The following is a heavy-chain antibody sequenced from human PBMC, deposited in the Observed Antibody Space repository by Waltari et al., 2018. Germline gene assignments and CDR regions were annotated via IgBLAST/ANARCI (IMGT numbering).Heavy chain of an antibody. CDR2: TRNKANSYTT. J-gene: IGHJ4*02. V-gene: IGHV3-72*01. CDR3: ARGGY. Sequence: EVQLVESGGGLVQPGGSLRLSCAASGFTFSDHYMDWVRQAPGKGLEWVGRTRNKANSYTTEYAASVKGRFTIARDDSKNSLYLQMNSLKTEDTAVYYCARGGYWGQGTLVTVSS. CDR1: GFTFSDHY. D-gene: IGHD3-16*01.